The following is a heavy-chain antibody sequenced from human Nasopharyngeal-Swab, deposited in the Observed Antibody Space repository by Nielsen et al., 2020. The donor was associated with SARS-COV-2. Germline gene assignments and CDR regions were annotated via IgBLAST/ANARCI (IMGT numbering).Heavy chain of an antibody. CDR2: IKQDGSEK. Sequence: GGSLRLSCAASGFTFSSYWMSWVRQAPGKGLEWVANIKQDGSEKYYVDSVKGRFTISRDNAKNSLYLQMNSLRAEDTAVYYCASPLIYYYDSSGYYGDDAFDIWGQGTMVTVSS. CDR3: ASPLIYYYDSSGYYGDDAFDI. V-gene: IGHV3-7*03. CDR1: GFTFSSYW. D-gene: IGHD3-22*01. J-gene: IGHJ3*02.